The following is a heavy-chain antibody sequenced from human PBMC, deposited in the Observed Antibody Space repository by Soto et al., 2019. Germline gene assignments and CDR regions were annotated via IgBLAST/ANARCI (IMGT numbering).Heavy chain of an antibody. CDR3: ARAHMGIGYPYYFDY. J-gene: IGHJ4*02. Sequence: SETLSLTCAVSGGSISSGGYSWSWIRQPPGKGLEWIGYIYHSGSTYYNPSLKSRVTISVDRSKNQFSLKLSSVTAADTAVYYCARAHMGIGYPYYFDYWGQGTLVTVSS. CDR1: GGSISSGGYS. CDR2: IYHSGST. D-gene: IGHD3-22*01. V-gene: IGHV4-30-2*01.